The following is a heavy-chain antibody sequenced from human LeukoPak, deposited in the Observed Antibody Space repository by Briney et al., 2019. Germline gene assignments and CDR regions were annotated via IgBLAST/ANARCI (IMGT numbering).Heavy chain of an antibody. V-gene: IGHV4-39*07. CDR3: ARVVQSTDSSGFYLPEYFQH. Sequence: PSETLSLTCTVSGASITSSSYFWGWIRPPPGKGLEWIGSIYYSGNTYYNPSLKSRLTISLDTSKKQFSLKLTSVTAADTAVYYCARVVQSTDSSGFYLPEYFQHWGQGTLVTVSS. CDR1: GASITSSSYF. CDR2: IYYSGNT. D-gene: IGHD3-22*01. J-gene: IGHJ1*01.